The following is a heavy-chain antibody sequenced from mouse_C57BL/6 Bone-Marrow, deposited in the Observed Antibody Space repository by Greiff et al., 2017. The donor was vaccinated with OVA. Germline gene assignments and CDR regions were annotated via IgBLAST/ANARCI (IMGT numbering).Heavy chain of an antibody. CDR2: IYPGSGNT. J-gene: IGHJ2*01. V-gene: IGHV1-66*01. CDR1: GYSFTSYY. CDR3: ALTRYFDY. Sequence: QVHVKQSGPELVKPGASVKISCKASGYSFTSYYIHWVKQRPGQGLEWIGWIYPGSGNTKYNEKFKGKATLTADTSSSTAYMQLSSLTSEDSAVYYCALTRYFDYWGQGTTLTVSS.